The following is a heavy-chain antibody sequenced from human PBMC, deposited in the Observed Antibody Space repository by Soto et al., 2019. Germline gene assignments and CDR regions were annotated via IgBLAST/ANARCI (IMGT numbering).Heavy chain of an antibody. CDR3: ARDFVGAEPLDY. D-gene: IGHD1-26*01. Sequence: GGPLRLSCAASLFTFSDYYMSWIRQAPGKGLEWVSYISSSGITIYYADSVKGRFTISRDNAKNSLYLQMNSLRAEDTAVYYCARDFVGAEPLDYWGQGTLVTVSS. V-gene: IGHV3-11*01. CDR1: LFTFSDYY. J-gene: IGHJ4*02. CDR2: ISSSGITI.